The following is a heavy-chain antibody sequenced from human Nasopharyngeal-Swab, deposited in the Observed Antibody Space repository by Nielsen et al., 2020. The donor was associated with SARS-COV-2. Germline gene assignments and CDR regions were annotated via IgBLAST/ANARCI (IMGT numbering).Heavy chain of an antibody. V-gene: IGHV1-69*13. J-gene: IGHJ4*02. CDR1: GGTFSSYA. CDR2: IIPIFGTA. D-gene: IGHD3-3*01. Sequence: SVKVSCKASGGTFSSYAISWVRQAPGQGLEWMGGIIPIFGTANYAQKFQGRVTITADESTSTAYMEPSSLRSEDTAVYYCAREGSNTMGFDYWGQGTLVTVSS. CDR3: AREGSNTMGFDY.